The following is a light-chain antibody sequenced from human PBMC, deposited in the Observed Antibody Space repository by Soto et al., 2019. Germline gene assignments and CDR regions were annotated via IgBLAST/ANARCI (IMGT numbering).Light chain of an antibody. Sequence: EIVLTQSPATLSLSPGERATLSCRASQSVASYLAWYQQKPGQAPSLLIYGASNRATGIPARFSGSGSGTDFTLTISSLEPEDFVVYYCQQRRDWPITFGQGTRLEIK. CDR1: QSVASY. CDR2: GAS. CDR3: QQRRDWPIT. V-gene: IGKV3-11*01. J-gene: IGKJ5*01.